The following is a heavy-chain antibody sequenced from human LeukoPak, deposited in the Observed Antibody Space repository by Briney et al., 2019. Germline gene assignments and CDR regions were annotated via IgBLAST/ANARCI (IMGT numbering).Heavy chain of an antibody. D-gene: IGHD3-3*01. Sequence: SETLSLTCTVSGGSISSHYWSWIRQPARKGLEWIGRFSTSGSTNYNPSLKSRVTMSVDTSKNQFSLKLSSVTAADTAVYYCAREIFWSGSYYYYYYMDVWGKGTTVIVSS. V-gene: IGHV4-4*07. CDR3: AREIFWSGSYYYYYYMDV. CDR1: GGSISSHY. CDR2: FSTSGST. J-gene: IGHJ6*03.